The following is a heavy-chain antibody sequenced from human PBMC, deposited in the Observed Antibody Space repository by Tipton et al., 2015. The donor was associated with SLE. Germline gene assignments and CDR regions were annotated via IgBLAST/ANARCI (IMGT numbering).Heavy chain of an antibody. V-gene: IGHV4-31*03. J-gene: IGHJ6*02. CDR2: IYYTGTS. Sequence: TLSLTCTVSGASISTGANYWSWIRHHPGRGLEWIGYIYYTGTSYSNPSLKSRLTLSVDTSKNQFSLRLSSVTAADTAIYYCARVNDFLLYGMDVWGQGTTVTVSS. D-gene: IGHD3-3*01. CDR1: GASISTGANY. CDR3: ARVNDFLLYGMDV.